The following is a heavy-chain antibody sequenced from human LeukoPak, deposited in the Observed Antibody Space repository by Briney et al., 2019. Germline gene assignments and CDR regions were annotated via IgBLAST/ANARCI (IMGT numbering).Heavy chain of an antibody. CDR1: GGSISSSSYY. D-gene: IGHD5-12*01. CDR2: IYYSGGT. CDR3: ARDQVVNIVATITDY. V-gene: IGHV4-39*07. J-gene: IGHJ4*02. Sequence: SETLSLTCTVSGGSISSSSYYWGWIRQPPGKGLEWIGRIYYSGGTYYNPSLKSRVTISVDTSKNQFSLKLSSVTAADTAVYYCARDQVVNIVATITDYWGQGTLVTVSS.